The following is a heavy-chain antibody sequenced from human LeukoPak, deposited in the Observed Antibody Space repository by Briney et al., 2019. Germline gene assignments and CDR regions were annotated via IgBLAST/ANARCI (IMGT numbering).Heavy chain of an antibody. CDR1: GFTVSSNY. CDR2: IYSRGAT. Sequence: GGSLRLSCAASGFTVSSNYMSWVRQAPGKGLEWVSVIYSRGATYYADSVKGRFTISRDNSKDTLYLQMNSLGAEDTAVYYCARVTLHYYDSSGYSWTFDYWGQGTLVTVSS. J-gene: IGHJ4*02. D-gene: IGHD3-22*01. CDR3: ARVTLHYYDSSGYSWTFDY. V-gene: IGHV3-53*01.